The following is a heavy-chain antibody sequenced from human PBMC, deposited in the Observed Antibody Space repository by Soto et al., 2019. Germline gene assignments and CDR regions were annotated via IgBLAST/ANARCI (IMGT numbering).Heavy chain of an antibody. Sequence: GGSLRLSCAASGFTFSSYAMSWVRQAPGKGLEWVSAISGSGGSTYYTDSVKGRFTISRDNSKNTLYLQMNSLRAEDTAVYYCAKGRRRFLEWPYGMDVWGQGTTVTVSS. J-gene: IGHJ6*02. CDR3: AKGRRRFLEWPYGMDV. CDR2: ISGSGGST. D-gene: IGHD3-3*01. CDR1: GFTFSSYA. V-gene: IGHV3-23*01.